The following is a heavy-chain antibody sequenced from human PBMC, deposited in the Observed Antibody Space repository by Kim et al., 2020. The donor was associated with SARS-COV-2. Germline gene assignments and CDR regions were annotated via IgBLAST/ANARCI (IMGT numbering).Heavy chain of an antibody. Sequence: GGSLRLSCAASGFTFSSYGMHWVRQAPGKGLEWVAVISYDGSNKYYADSVKGRFTISRDNSKNTLYLQMNSLRAEDTAVYYCAKPLYYDILTGYPEDAF. CDR3: AKPLYYDILTGYPEDAF. CDR2: ISYDGSNK. V-gene: IGHV3-30*18. CDR1: GFTFSSYG. J-gene: IGHJ3*01. D-gene: IGHD3-9*01.